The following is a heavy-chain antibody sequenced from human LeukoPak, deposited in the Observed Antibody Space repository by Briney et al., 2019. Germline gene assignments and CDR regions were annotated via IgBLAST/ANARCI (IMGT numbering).Heavy chain of an antibody. CDR2: IYSGGNT. V-gene: IGHV3-53*01. J-gene: IGHJ4*02. D-gene: IGHD4/OR15-4a*01. CDR1: GFTVSSNS. Sequence: GGSLRLSCTVSGFTVSSNSMSWVRQAPGKGLEWVSFIYSGGNTHNSDSVKGRFTISRDNSKNTLYLQMNTLRAEDTAVYYCARRAGAYSHPYDYWGQGTLVTVSS. CDR3: ARRAGAYSHPYDY.